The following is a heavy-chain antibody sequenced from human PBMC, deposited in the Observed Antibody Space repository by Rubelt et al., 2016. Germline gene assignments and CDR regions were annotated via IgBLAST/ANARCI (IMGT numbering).Heavy chain of an antibody. CDR3: ARSTPFFDY. V-gene: IGHV4-34*01. CDR2: IYYSGST. D-gene: IGHD3-16*01. J-gene: IGHJ4*02. Sequence: AGIYYSGSTNYNPSLKSRVTISVDTSKNQFSLKLSSVTAADTAVYYCARSTPFFDYWGQGTLVTVSS.